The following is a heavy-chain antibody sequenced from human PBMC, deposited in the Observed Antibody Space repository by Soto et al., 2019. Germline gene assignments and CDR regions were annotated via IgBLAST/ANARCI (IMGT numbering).Heavy chain of an antibody. CDR1: GGTFSSYA. CDR2: IIPIFGTA. J-gene: IGHJ6*02. CDR3: ARDSGYCSSTSCYIVSYYYYGMDV. V-gene: IGHV1-69*01. D-gene: IGHD2-2*01. Sequence: QVQLVQSGAEVKKPGSSVKVSCKASGGTFSSYAISWVRQAPGQGLEWMGGIIPIFGTANYAQKFQGRVTINADESTSTAYMELSSLRSEDTAVYYCARDSGYCSSTSCYIVSYYYYGMDVWGQGTTVTVSS.